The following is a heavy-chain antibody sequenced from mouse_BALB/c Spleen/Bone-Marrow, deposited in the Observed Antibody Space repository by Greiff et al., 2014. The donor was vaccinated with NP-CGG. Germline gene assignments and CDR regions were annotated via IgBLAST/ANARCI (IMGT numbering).Heavy chain of an antibody. Sequence: QVQLQQPGPGLVAPSQSLSITCTVSGFSLTTYVLHWVRQPPGKALEWLVVIWSDGSTTYNSALKSRLSISKDNSKSQVFLKMSSLQTDDTAMYYCATSLLRPAMDYWGQGTSVTVSS. CDR2: IWSDGST. CDR3: ATSLLRPAMDY. D-gene: IGHD1-2*01. CDR1: GFSLTTYV. J-gene: IGHJ4*01. V-gene: IGHV2-6*02.